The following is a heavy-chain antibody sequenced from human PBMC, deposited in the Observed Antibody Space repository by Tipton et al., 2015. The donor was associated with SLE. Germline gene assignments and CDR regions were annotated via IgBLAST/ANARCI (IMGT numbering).Heavy chain of an antibody. Sequence: QLVQSGAEVKKPGSSVKVSCKSSGGTFSTYAICWVRQAPGQGLEWMGGIIPFFHTANYAQKFLGRVTIATDESTTTAYMEMSSLRSGDTAVDYCARARGNCTGGGCYMGAFDIWGQGTLVTVAS. D-gene: IGHD2-8*02. CDR1: GGTFSTYA. V-gene: IGHV1-69*05. J-gene: IGHJ3*02. CDR2: IIPFFHTA. CDR3: ARARGNCTGGGCYMGAFDI.